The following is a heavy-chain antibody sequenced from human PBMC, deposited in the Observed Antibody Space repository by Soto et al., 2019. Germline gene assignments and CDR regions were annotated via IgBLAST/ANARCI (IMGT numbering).Heavy chain of an antibody. D-gene: IGHD5-18*01. CDR1: GFTFSSYS. CDR3: AREYGYGYTYFDY. V-gene: IGHV3-21*01. J-gene: IGHJ4*02. Sequence: PGGSLRLSCAASGFTFSSYSMNWVRQAPGKGLEWVSSISSSSSYIYYADSVKGRFTISRDNAKNSLYLQMNSLRAEDTAVYYCAREYGYGYTYFDYWGQGTLVTVSS. CDR2: ISSSSSYI.